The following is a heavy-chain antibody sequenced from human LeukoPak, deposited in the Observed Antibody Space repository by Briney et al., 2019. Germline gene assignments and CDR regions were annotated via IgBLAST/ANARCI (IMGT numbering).Heavy chain of an antibody. J-gene: IGHJ5*02. CDR1: GDSVSSNSVT. D-gene: IGHD3-9*01. CDR2: TYYRSTWYN. Sequence: SQTLSLTCAISGDSVSSNSVTWNWIRQSPSRGLEWLGRTYYRSTWYNDYAVSVRGRITVNPDTSKNQFSLHLNSVTPEDTAVYYCARRLAQYDCFDPWGQGILVTVSS. CDR3: ARRLAQYDCFDP. V-gene: IGHV6-1*01.